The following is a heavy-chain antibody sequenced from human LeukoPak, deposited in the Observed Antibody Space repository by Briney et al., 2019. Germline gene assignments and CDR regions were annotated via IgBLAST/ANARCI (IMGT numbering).Heavy chain of an antibody. Sequence: PGGSLRLSCAASGFTFSSYAMHWVHQAPGKGLEWVAVISYDGSNKYYADSVKGRFTISRDNSKNTLYLQMNSLRAEDTAVYYCARDIVVAKYYYYGMDVWGQGTTVTVSS. CDR3: ARDIVVAKYYYYGMDV. CDR2: ISYDGSNK. J-gene: IGHJ6*02. V-gene: IGHV3-30-3*01. D-gene: IGHD2-2*01. CDR1: GFTFSSYA.